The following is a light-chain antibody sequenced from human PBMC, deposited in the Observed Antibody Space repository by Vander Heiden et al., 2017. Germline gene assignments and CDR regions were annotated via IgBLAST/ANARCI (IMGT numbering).Light chain of an antibody. CDR2: GAS. Sequence: EIVSTQSPGTLSLSPGERATLTCRASQSVRSSYLSWYQQQPGQSARLLIYGASSRATSIPDRFSSSGSGTDFTLTISRLEPEDFAVYYCQQYGSSPMYSFGQGTKLEIK. CDR1: QSVRSSY. J-gene: IGKJ2*03. V-gene: IGKV3-20*01. CDR3: QQYGSSPMYS.